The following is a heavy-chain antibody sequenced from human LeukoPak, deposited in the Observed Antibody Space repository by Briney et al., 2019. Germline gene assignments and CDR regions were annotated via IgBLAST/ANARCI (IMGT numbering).Heavy chain of an antibody. CDR1: GFTFNSFC. CDR3: ARVGYGDYNGENYFDY. CDR2: IRTSGTNT. D-gene: IGHD4-17*01. J-gene: IGHJ4*02. Sequence: GGSLRLSCGASGFTFNSFCMNWVRPAPGEGVGGGSYIRTSGTNTDYTGSVKGRFTISRDNAKNSLYLQMNSLRAEDTAVYYCARVGYGDYNGENYFDYWGQGTLVTVSS. V-gene: IGHV3-48*04.